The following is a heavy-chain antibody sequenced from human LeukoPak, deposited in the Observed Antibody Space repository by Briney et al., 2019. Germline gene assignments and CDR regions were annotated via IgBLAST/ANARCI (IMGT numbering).Heavy chain of an antibody. Sequence: GGSLRLSCAASGFTLDDYAMHWVRQAPGKGLEWVSGISWNSGSIGCADSVKGRFTISRDNAKNSLYLQMNSLRAEDTALYYCAKARSQWLVEFFDYWGQGTLVTVSS. CDR2: ISWNSGSI. CDR1: GFTLDDYA. D-gene: IGHD6-19*01. V-gene: IGHV3-9*01. CDR3: AKARSQWLVEFFDY. J-gene: IGHJ4*02.